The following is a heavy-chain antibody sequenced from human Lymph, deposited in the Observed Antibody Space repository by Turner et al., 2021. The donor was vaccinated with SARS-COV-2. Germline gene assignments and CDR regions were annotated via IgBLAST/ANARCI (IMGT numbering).Heavy chain of an antibody. CDR3: ARAAQLTVWFDP. J-gene: IGHJ5*02. CDR2: MDPNSGNT. D-gene: IGHD3-9*01. CDR1: GYTFTRYD. V-gene: IGHV1-8*01. Sequence: QVQLVQSGAEVKKPGASVKVSCMASGYTFTRYDINWVRQATGQGLEWMGWMDPNSGNTGYAQKFQGSVTMTRNTSISTAYMELSSLRSEDTAVYYCARAAQLTVWFDPWGQGTLVTVSS.